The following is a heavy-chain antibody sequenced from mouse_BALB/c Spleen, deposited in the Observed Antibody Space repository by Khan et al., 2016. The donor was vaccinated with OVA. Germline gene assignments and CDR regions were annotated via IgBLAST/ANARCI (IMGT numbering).Heavy chain of an antibody. Sequence: EVELVESGGGLVKPGGSLKLSCAASGFTFSDYYMYWVRQTPEKKLEWVATISDGGSYTSYTDSVKGRFTISRDDAKNNLYLQMSSLKSEDTAIYYCLRGYYGDPFAYWGQGTLVTVSA. D-gene: IGHD2-13*01. V-gene: IGHV5-4*02. CDR2: ISDGGSYT. CDR1: GFTFSDYY. J-gene: IGHJ3*01. CDR3: LRGYYGDPFAY.